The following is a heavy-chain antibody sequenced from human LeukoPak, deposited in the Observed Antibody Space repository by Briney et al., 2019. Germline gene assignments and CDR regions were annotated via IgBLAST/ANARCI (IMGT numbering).Heavy chain of an antibody. V-gene: IGHV1-69*05. J-gene: IGHJ4*02. CDR2: IIPIFGTA. Sequence: SVKLSCKASGGTFSSYAISWVRQAPGQGLEWMGRIIPIFGTANYAQKFQGRVTITTDESTSTAYMELSSLRSEDTAVYYCARGSSGWYRLFDYWGQGTPVTVSS. CDR1: GGTFSSYA. D-gene: IGHD6-19*01. CDR3: ARGSSGWYRLFDY.